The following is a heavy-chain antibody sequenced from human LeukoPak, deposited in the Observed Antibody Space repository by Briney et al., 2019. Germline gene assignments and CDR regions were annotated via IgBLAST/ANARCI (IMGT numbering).Heavy chain of an antibody. Sequence: GEPLKISCKGSGYSFTSYWIGWVRQMPGKGLEWMGIIYPGDSDTTYSPSLQGQVTISADKSINTAYLQWSSLRASDTAMYYCATSESQTRFDYWGQGTPVTVSS. J-gene: IGHJ4*02. CDR2: IYPGDSDT. V-gene: IGHV5-51*01. CDR1: GYSFTSYW. CDR3: ATSESQTRFDY. D-gene: IGHD1/OR15-1a*01.